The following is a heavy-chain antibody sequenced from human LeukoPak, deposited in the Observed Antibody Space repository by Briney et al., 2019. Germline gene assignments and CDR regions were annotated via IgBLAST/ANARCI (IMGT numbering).Heavy chain of an antibody. V-gene: IGHV3-23*01. CDR1: GFTFSSYA. Sequence: GGSLRLSCAASGFTFSSYAMSWVRQAPGRGLEWVSAISGSGGSTYYADSVKGRFTISRDNSKNTLYLQMNSLRAEDTAVYYCAKFRGSSSWYGGDYFDYWGQGTLVTVSS. CDR2: ISGSGGST. CDR3: AKFRGSSSWYGGDYFDY. D-gene: IGHD6-13*01. J-gene: IGHJ4*02.